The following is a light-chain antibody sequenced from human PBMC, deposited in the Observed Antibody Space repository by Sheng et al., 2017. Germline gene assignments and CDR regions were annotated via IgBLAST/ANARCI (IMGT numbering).Light chain of an antibody. CDR3: QQYESDIA. J-gene: IGKJ5*01. V-gene: IGKV1-5*03. Sequence: DIQLTQSPSTVSAYVGERVTITCRVSQGVSTWLAWFQQKPGKAPKLLVSQASHLQTGVPPRFSGSGSGTDFTLTISSLQPDDFATYYCQQYESDIAFGQGTRLESK. CDR2: QAS. CDR1: QGVSTW.